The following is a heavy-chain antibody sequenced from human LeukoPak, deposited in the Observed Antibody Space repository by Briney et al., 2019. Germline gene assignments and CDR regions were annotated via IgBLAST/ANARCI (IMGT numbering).Heavy chain of an antibody. V-gene: IGHV3-30*02. D-gene: IGHD1-26*01. CDR1: GFTFSTHD. CDR3: AKPSGSGVDY. Sequence: GGSLRLSCGASGFTFSTHDMHWVRQAPGKGLEWVAFIRYDGSHEYYADSVKGRFTISRDNSKNTLYLQMNSVRSEDTALYYCAKPSGSGVDYWGRGTRVTVSS. CDR2: IRYDGSHE. J-gene: IGHJ4*01.